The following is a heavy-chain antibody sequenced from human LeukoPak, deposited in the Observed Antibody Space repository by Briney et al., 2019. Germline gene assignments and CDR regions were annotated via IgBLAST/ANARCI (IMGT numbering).Heavy chain of an antibody. V-gene: IGHV1-18*01. CDR1: GYTFSTYG. D-gene: IGHD1-26*01. CDR2: ISGNSGKT. Sequence: ASVKVSFKTSGYTFSTYGLSWVRQAPGQGLEWMGWISGNSGKTHYAQKFQDRVTLTTDTSSTTAFMELRSLRSDDTAMYYCARNAGSYFEFAPWGQGTLVTVSS. J-gene: IGHJ5*02. CDR3: ARNAGSYFEFAP.